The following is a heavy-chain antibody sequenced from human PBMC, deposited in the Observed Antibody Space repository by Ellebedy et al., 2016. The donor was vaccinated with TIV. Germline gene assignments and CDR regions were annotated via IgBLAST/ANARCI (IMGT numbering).Heavy chain of an antibody. J-gene: IGHJ3*02. V-gene: IGHV4-59*01. D-gene: IGHD3-3*01. CDR3: ARNRKRLTYFGETDALEI. Sequence: MPSETLSLTCTVSGGSISSYYWTWILQPPGKGLEWLGHIFYSGRPNYNPSLKSRVSISIDTSKEQFSLNLSSVAAADTAVYFCARNRKRLTYFGETDALEIWGPGTVVTVSS. CDR1: GGSISSYY. CDR2: IFYSGRP.